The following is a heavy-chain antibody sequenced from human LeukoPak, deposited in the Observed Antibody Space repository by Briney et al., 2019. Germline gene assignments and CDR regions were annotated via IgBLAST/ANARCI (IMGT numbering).Heavy chain of an antibody. CDR2: ITTNNGNT. Sequence: ASVKVSFKASGYTFTNYGISWVRQAPGQGLEWMGWITTNNGNTNYAQKFQGRVTMTADTSTSTAYMELRSLRSDDTAVYYCAREETYYYGSGSWGQGTLVTVSS. CDR1: GYTFTNYG. D-gene: IGHD3-10*01. CDR3: AREETYYYGSGS. J-gene: IGHJ4*02. V-gene: IGHV1-18*01.